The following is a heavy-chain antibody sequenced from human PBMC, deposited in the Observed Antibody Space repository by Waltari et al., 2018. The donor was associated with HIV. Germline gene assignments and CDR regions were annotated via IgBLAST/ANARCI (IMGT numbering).Heavy chain of an antibody. CDR3: GGIPGGY. J-gene: IGHJ4*02. CDR1: GFTFSGSG. CDR2: IRSKANSYAT. D-gene: IGHD3-16*01. V-gene: IGHV3-73*01. Sequence: EVQLVESGGGLVQPGGSLKLSCAAAGFTFSGSGMHWVRQASGKGLEWVGRIRSKANSYATAYAASVKGRFTISRDDSKNTAYLQMNSLKTEDTAVYYCGGIPGGYWGQGTLVTVSS.